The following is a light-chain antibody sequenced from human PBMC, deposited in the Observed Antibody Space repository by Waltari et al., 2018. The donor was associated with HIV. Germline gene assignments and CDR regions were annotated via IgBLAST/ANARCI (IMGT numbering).Light chain of an antibody. J-gene: IGKJ5*01. CDR1: QIVLYNSNNTNY. V-gene: IGKV4-1*01. CDR2: WAS. CDR3: QQYYSIPIT. Sequence: DIVMTQSQASVSVSLGERVPINCTSSQIVLYNSNNTNYLIWYQQKSGRTPKVLLSWASPRESGGPDRFSGSGSGTQFSLTVSSLQADDVAVYYCQQYYSIPITFGQGTRLDIK.